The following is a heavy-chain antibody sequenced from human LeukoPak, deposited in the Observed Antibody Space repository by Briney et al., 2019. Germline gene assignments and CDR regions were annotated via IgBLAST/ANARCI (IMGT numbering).Heavy chain of an antibody. Sequence: GGSLRLSCAASGFTFSTYSMDWVRQAPGKGLQWISYISGGSKTIYYADSLKGRFTIPRDNAKNSLYLQIDSLRAEDTAVYYCARMGIGVAGVDYWGQGTLVTVSS. CDR2: ISGGSKTI. CDR3: ARMGIGVAGVDY. D-gene: IGHD6-19*01. CDR1: GFTFSTYS. J-gene: IGHJ4*02. V-gene: IGHV3-48*01.